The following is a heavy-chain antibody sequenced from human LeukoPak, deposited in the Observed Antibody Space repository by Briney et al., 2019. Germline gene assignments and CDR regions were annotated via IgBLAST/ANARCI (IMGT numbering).Heavy chain of an antibody. CDR3: ARGPKIGYCSSTSCYSSSYYYMDV. V-gene: IGHV1-8*03. CDR2: MNPKSGNT. Sequence: ASLNYSCKPSRSTTPSYAINWVRHATRQGLEWRGCMNPKSGNTGYAHKFQGSVTITRNTSISTAYMELSSLRSEDTAVYYCARGPKIGYCSSTSCYSSSYYYMDVWGKGTTVTVSS. CDR1: RSTTPSYA. J-gene: IGHJ6*03. D-gene: IGHD2-2*02.